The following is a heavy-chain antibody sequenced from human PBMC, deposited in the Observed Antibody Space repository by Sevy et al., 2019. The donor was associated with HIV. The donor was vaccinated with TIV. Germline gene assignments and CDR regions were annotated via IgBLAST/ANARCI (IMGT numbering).Heavy chain of an antibody. CDR2: IKKDGTDE. J-gene: IGHJ4*02. D-gene: IGHD3-10*01. CDR3: ARDRRVEYGGRDY. CDR1: GFTFSNHW. Sequence: GGSLRLSCVASGFTFSNHWMTWVRQAPGKGLEWVANIKKDGTDEFYVDSVKGRFSISRDNAQNSLYLQMNNLRVEDTAIYYCARDRRVEYGGRDYWGQGTQVTVSS. V-gene: IGHV3-7*03.